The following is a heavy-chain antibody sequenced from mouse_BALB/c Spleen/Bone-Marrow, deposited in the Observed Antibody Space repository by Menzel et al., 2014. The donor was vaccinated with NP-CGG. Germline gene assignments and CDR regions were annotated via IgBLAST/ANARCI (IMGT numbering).Heavy chain of an antibody. Sequence: VKLVESGAELAKPGASVKMSCKASVYTFSNYCMHWVKQRPGQGLEWIGYINPSTGYTEYNQKFKDKATLTADKSSSTAYMQPSSLTSEDSAVYYCARSRGKYAMDYWGQGTSVTVSS. D-gene: IGHD2-1*01. CDR2: INPSTGYT. CDR3: ARSRGKYAMDY. CDR1: VYTFSNYC. J-gene: IGHJ4*01. V-gene: IGHV1-7*01.